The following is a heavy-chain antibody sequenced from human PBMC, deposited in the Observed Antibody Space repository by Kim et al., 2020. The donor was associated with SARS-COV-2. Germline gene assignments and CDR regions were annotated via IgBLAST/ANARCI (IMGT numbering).Heavy chain of an antibody. CDR2: IRSKADSYAT. CDR3: TRQRIGTAGMDV. D-gene: IGHD1-1*01. J-gene: IGHJ6*02. Sequence: GGSLRLSCAGSGITFSGSPMHWVRQASGKGLEWVGRIRSKADSYATAYAASVKGRFTISRDDSHNTAYLQMNSLKIEDTAVYYCTRQRIGTAGMDVWGQGTTVTVSS. CDR1: GITFSGSP. V-gene: IGHV3-73*01.